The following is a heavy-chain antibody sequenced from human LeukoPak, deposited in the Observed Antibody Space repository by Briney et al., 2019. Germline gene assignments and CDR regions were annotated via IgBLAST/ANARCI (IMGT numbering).Heavy chain of an antibody. V-gene: IGHV3-21*01. Sequence: GGSLRLTCAASGFSFSTYYVNWVRQAPGKGLEWVSCISSSSTYIYYSDSVRGRFAISRDNAKNSLYLQMNSLRAEDTAVYYCVRENHGSFDYWGQGSLVTVSS. D-gene: IGHD1-14*01. J-gene: IGHJ4*02. CDR2: ISSSSTYI. CDR3: VRENHGSFDY. CDR1: GFSFSTYY.